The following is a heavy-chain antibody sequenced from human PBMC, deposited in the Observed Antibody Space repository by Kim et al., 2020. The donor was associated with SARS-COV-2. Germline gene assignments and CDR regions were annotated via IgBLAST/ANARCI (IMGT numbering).Heavy chain of an antibody. CDR1: GGSISSSSYY. CDR3: ARTMILLWFGEFRCNWFDP. Sequence: SETLSLTCTVSGGSISSSSYYWGWIRQPPGKGLEWIGSIYYSGSTYYNPSLKSRVTISVDTSKNQFSLKLSSVTAADTAVYYCARTMILLWFGEFRCNWFDPWGQGTLVTVSS. D-gene: IGHD3-10*01. CDR2: IYYSGST. V-gene: IGHV4-39*07. J-gene: IGHJ5*02.